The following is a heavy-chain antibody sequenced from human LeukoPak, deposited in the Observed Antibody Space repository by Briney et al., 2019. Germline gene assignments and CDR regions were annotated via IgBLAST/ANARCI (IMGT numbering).Heavy chain of an antibody. CDR2: INHSGGT. CDR3: ARGAVLRFLEWLPGYGMDV. CDR1: GGSFSGYY. Sequence: SETLSLTCAVYGGSFSGYYWSWIRQPPGKGLEWIGEINHSGGTNYNPSLKSRVTISVDTSKNQFSLKLSSVTAADTAVYYCARGAVLRFLEWLPGYGMDVWGQGTTVTVSS. V-gene: IGHV4-34*01. J-gene: IGHJ6*02. D-gene: IGHD3-3*01.